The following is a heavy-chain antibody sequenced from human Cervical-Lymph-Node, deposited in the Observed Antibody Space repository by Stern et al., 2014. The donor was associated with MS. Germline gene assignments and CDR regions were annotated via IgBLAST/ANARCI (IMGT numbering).Heavy chain of an antibody. D-gene: IGHD3-3*02. V-gene: IGHV1-46*03. CDR2: INPGGVAT. Sequence: QVQLVQSGAEVKKPGASVRISCKASGYTFSSSPIHWVRQTPGHGLEWMGLINPGGVATSYAQKFHGRDTMTRDTSTNTVYLELSSLRSEDTAIYFCARELRRVSMVRNIQRGLDHWGQGSLVTVSS. CDR1: GYTFSSSP. J-gene: IGHJ4*02. CDR3: ARELRRVSMVRNIQRGLDH.